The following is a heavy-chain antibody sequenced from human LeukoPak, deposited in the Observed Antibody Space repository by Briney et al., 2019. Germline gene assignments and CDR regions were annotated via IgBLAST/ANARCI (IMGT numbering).Heavy chain of an antibody. Sequence: SETLSLTCTVSGGSISSYYWSWIRQPAGKGLEWIGYIYYSGSTNYNPSLKSRVTISVDTSKNQFSLKLSSVTAADTAVYYCARSLGYCSGGSCYNWFDPWGQGTLVTVSS. CDR3: ARSLGYCSGGSCYNWFDP. J-gene: IGHJ5*02. V-gene: IGHV4-59*01. D-gene: IGHD2-15*01. CDR2: IYYSGST. CDR1: GGSISSYY.